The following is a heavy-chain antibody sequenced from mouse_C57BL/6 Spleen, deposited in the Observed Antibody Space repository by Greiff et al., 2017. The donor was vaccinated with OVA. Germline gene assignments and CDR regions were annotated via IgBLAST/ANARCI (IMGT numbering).Heavy chain of an antibody. CDR2: ISSGGSYT. V-gene: IGHV5-6*01. Sequence: EVKLMESGGDLVKPGGSLKLSCAASGFTFSSYGMSWVRQTPDKRLEWVATISSGGSYTYYPDSVKGRFTISRDNAKNTLYLQMSSLKSEDTAMYYCARSLEDYAMDYWGQGTSVTVSS. CDR1: GFTFSSYG. J-gene: IGHJ4*01. CDR3: ARSLEDYAMDY. D-gene: IGHD6-2*01.